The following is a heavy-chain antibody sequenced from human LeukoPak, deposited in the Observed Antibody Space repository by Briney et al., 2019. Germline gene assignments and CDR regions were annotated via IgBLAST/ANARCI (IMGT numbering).Heavy chain of an antibody. CDR3: ARDELLFDY. J-gene: IGHJ4*02. D-gene: IGHD1-26*01. CDR2: ISAYNGNT. CDR1: GCTFTSYG. V-gene: IGHV1-18*04. Sequence: ASVKVSFKASGCTFTSYGISWVRQAPGQGREWMGWISAYNGNTNYAQKLQGRVTITTDTSTSTAYMELRSLRSDDTAVYYCARDELLFDYWGQGTLVTVSS.